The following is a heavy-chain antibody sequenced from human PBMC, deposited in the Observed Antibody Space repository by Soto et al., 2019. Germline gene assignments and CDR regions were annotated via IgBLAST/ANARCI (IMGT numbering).Heavy chain of an antibody. J-gene: IGHJ4*02. V-gene: IGHV3-43D*04. CDR3: AKDGEHHGYFDY. CDR2: ISRNGYNT. CDR1: GFRFVDFA. D-gene: IGHD1-1*01. Sequence: GGSLRLSCAASGFRFVDFAMHWVRQAPGKGLEWVSLISRNGYNTHYADSVKGRFTISRDNSKNSLYLQMNSLRPEDTAFYYCAKDGEHHGYFDYWGQGTLVTVSS.